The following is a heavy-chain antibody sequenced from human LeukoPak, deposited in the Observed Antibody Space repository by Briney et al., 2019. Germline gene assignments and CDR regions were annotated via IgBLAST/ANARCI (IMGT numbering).Heavy chain of an antibody. CDR3: ARGGGRNTTMVWAFNY. Sequence: GGSLRLSCAASGFIFSSYAMHWVRQAPGKGLEWVAVISYDGSNKYYADSVKGRFTISRDKSKNTLYLQMNSLRAEDTAVYYCARGGGRNTTMVWAFNYWGQGTLVTVSS. CDR1: GFIFSSYA. CDR2: ISYDGSNK. J-gene: IGHJ4*02. V-gene: IGHV3-30*04. D-gene: IGHD5-18*01.